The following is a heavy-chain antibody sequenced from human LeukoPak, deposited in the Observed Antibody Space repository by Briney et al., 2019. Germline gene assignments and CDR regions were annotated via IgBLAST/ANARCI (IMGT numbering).Heavy chain of an antibody. D-gene: IGHD4-17*01. CDR2: INPNSGGT. Sequence: VSVKVSCKASGYTFTGYYMHWVRQAPGQGLEWMGWINPNSGGTNYAQKFQGRVTMTRDTSISTAYMELSRLRSDDTAVYYCARGGGDYDPLYYFDYWGQGTLVTVSS. CDR3: ARGGGDYDPLYYFDY. V-gene: IGHV1-2*02. J-gene: IGHJ4*02. CDR1: GYTFTGYY.